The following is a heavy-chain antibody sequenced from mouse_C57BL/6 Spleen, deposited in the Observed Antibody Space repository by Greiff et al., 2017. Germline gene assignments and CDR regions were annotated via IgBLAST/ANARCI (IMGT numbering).Heavy chain of an antibody. V-gene: IGHV1-76*01. CDR2: IYPGSGNT. Sequence: QVQLQQSGAELVRPGASVKLSCKASGYTFTDYYINWVKQRPGQGLEWIARIYPGSGNTYYNEKFKGKATLTAEKSSSTAYMQLSSLTSEDSAVYFCAITGYFDYWGQGTTLTVSS. D-gene: IGHD4-1*01. J-gene: IGHJ2*01. CDR1: GYTFTDYY. CDR3: AITGYFDY.